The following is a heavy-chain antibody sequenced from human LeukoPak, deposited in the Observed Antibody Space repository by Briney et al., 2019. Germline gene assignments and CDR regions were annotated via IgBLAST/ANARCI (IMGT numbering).Heavy chain of an antibody. V-gene: IGHV3-15*01. CDR3: TTDRGRTELPLFAS. CDR2: IKGKTDGGTT. J-gene: IGHJ5*01. CDR1: GFTFSSAW. D-gene: IGHD1-26*01. Sequence: PGGSLRLSCAASGFTFSSAWMGWVRQAPGKGLEWVGRIKGKTDGGTTDYAAPVKVRFTISRDDSKTTLYLQMSSLKIEDTAVYYCTTDRGRTELPLFASWGQGTLVTVSS.